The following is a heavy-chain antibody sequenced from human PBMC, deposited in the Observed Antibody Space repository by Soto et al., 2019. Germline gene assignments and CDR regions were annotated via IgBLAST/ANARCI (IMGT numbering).Heavy chain of an antibody. Sequence: ASVKVSCKASGYTFTSYGISWVRQAPGQGLEWMGRISAYNGNTNYAQKLQGRVTMTTDTSTSTAYMELRSLRSDDTAVYYCARAYDILTGSLPSFDYWGQGTLVTVSS. CDR2: ISAYNGNT. CDR3: ARAYDILTGSLPSFDY. D-gene: IGHD3-9*01. CDR1: GYTFTSYG. V-gene: IGHV1-18*01. J-gene: IGHJ4*02.